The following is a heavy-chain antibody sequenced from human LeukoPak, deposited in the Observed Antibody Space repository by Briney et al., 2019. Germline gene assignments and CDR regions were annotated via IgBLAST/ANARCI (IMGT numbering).Heavy chain of an antibody. V-gene: IGHV4-59*08. D-gene: IGHD3-22*01. CDR2: IYYSGST. Sequence: SETLSLTCTVSGGSISSYYWSWIRQPPGKGLEWIGYIYYSGSTNYNPSLESRVTISVDTSKNQLSLKLSSVTAADTAVYYCARHPYYYDSSGYSYNWFDPWGQGTLVTVSS. J-gene: IGHJ5*02. CDR3: ARHPYYYDSSGYSYNWFDP. CDR1: GGSISSYY.